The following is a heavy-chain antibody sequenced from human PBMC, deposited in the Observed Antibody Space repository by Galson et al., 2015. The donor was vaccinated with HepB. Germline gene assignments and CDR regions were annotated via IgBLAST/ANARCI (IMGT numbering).Heavy chain of an antibody. CDR2: IWYDGNNK. CDR3: ARDHYCTTTTCSYYFDH. Sequence: SLRLSCAASGFTFSDYGMHWVRQAPGKGLEWVAVIWYDGNNKYYADSVKGRFTISRDNWKNTLYLQMNSLSAEDTAVYYCARDHYCTTTTCSYYFDHWGQGSLVTVSS. CDR1: GFTFSDYG. J-gene: IGHJ4*02. V-gene: IGHV3-33*01. D-gene: IGHD2-2*01.